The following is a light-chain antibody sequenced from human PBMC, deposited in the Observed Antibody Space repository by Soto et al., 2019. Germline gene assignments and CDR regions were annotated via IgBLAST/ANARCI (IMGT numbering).Light chain of an antibody. CDR2: SVS. V-gene: IGKV1-12*01. Sequence: DIQMTQSPSFVSASVGDRVSITCRASQGIGSWLAWYQQKPGTTPKLLIYSVSSLQSGVPSRFSGSGSGTDFTLTISSLQPEDFATYYCQQGSTFPTFGQGTKVEVK. CDR3: QQGSTFPT. CDR1: QGIGSW. J-gene: IGKJ1*01.